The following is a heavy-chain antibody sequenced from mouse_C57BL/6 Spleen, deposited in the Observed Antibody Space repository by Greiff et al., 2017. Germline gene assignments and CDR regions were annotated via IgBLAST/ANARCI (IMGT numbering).Heavy chain of an antibody. CDR3: ARSPLYYDYVMDY. CDR1: GYSITSDY. D-gene: IGHD2-4*01. Sequence: EVKLMESGPGLAKPSQTLSLTCSVTGYSITSDYWNWIRKFPGNKLEYMGYISYSGSTYYNPPLKSRISITRVTSKNQYYLQLNSVNTEDTATYYCARSPLYYDYVMDYWGQGTSVTVSS. J-gene: IGHJ4*01. V-gene: IGHV3-8*01. CDR2: ISYSGST.